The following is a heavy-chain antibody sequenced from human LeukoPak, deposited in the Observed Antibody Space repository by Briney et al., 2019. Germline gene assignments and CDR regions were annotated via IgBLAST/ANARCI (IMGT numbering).Heavy chain of an antibody. CDR1: GYTFTVYY. J-gene: IGHJ3*02. D-gene: IGHD6-13*01. V-gene: IGHV1-2*02. Sequence: ASVKVSCKASGYTFTVYYMHWVRQAPGQGLEWMGWINPNSGGTNYAQKFQGRVTMTRDTSISTAYMELSRLRSDDTAVYYCARSAAGTSDAFDIWGQGTMVTVSS. CDR3: ARSAAGTSDAFDI. CDR2: INPNSGGT.